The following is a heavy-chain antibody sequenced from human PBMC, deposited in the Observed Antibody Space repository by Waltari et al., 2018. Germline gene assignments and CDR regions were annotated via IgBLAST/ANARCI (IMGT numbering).Heavy chain of an antibody. D-gene: IGHD3-9*01. CDR2: IYFSGST. CDR1: GGSISSSDYY. J-gene: IGHJ6*02. V-gene: IGHV4-31*01. Sequence: QVQLRESGPGLVRPSQTLSLTCTVSGGSISSSDYYWKWVRPHPGKGLEWIGYIYFSGSTYYNPSLKRLVTISGDTSKNQFSLRLTSVTAADTAVYYCARARRDYDILTGSLRVGYGMDVWGQGTTVTVSS. CDR3: ARARRDYDILTGSLRVGYGMDV.